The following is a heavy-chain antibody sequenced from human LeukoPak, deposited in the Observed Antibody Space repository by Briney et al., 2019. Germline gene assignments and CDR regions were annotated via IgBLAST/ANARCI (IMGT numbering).Heavy chain of an antibody. V-gene: IGHV1-18*04. CDR1: GCTFTSYG. D-gene: IGHD7-27*01. Sequence: SVKVSCKASGCTFTSYGISWVRQPPGQGREGMGWISAFNGNKKYEQKLQGTVTMTTDTSTSTAYMELRSLRSDGTAVYYCARVAELGIGDFAYWGEGTLVTVSS. CDR2: ISAFNGNK. CDR3: ARVAELGIGDFAY. J-gene: IGHJ4*02.